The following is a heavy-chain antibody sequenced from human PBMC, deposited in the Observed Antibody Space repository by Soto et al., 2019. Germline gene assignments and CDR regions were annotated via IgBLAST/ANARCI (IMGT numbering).Heavy chain of an antibody. CDR1: GFTFSDYY. Sequence: GGSLRLSCAASGFTFSDYYMSWIRQAPGKGLEWVSYISSSGSTIYYADSVKGRFTISRDNAKNSLYLQMNSLRAEDTAVYYCARNRHYDILTGYYYYYYMDVWGKGTTVTVSS. J-gene: IGHJ6*03. V-gene: IGHV3-11*01. CDR3: ARNRHYDILTGYYYYYYMDV. CDR2: ISSSGSTI. D-gene: IGHD3-9*01.